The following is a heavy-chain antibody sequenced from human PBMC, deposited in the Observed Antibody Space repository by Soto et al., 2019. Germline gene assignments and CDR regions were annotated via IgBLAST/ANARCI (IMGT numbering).Heavy chain of an antibody. V-gene: IGHV4-59*01. Sequence: SETLSLTCTVSDGSISNFYWSWIRQPPGRGLEWIGYISSSGNTNYNPSLKSRVSISVDTSKNQFSLNLTSVTAADTAVYYCARAPMVLTRSYFDSWGQGTPVTVSS. J-gene: IGHJ4*02. CDR2: ISSSGNT. D-gene: IGHD3-22*01. CDR3: ARAPMVLTRSYFDS. CDR1: DGSISNFY.